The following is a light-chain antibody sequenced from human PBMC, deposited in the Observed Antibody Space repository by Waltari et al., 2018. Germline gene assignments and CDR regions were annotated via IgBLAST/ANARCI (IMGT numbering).Light chain of an antibody. CDR3: QQYHSWPPYT. CDR1: QNVATK. CDR2: GAS. Sequence: EVVLTQTPATLSVSFGVQDNHACRASQNVATKLAWFQQKPGQAPRLLSYGASTRAPGAPVRFSGSGSGTEFTLTITNLQFEDSALFFCQQYHSWPPYTFGQGTKLEIK. V-gene: IGKV3-15*01. J-gene: IGKJ2*01.